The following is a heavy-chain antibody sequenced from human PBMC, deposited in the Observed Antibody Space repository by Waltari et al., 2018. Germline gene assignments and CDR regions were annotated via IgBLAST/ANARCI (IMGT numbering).Heavy chain of an antibody. Sequence: QVQLVQSGAEVKKPGASVKISCKASGYTFTRFAIRWVRQAPGQRLEWMGWINAGDGNTKYSQEFQGRVTITRDTSARTAYMELSGLRSEDMAIYFCARDLGITIFGVVDYWGQGTLVTVSS. CDR3: ARDLGITIFGVVDY. CDR2: INAGDGNT. CDR1: GYTFTRFA. V-gene: IGHV1-3*03. J-gene: IGHJ4*02. D-gene: IGHD3-3*01.